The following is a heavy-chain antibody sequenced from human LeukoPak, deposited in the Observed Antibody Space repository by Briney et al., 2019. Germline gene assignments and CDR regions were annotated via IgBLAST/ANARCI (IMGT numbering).Heavy chain of an antibody. CDR3: ARDVLRFLEWFPSNWFDP. D-gene: IGHD3-3*01. J-gene: IGHJ5*02. CDR1: GYTFTSYG. V-gene: IGHV1-18*01. Sequence: GASVKVSCKASGYTFTSYGISWVRQAPGQGLEWMGWISAYNGNTNYAQKLQGRVTMTTDTSTSTAYMELRSLRSDDTAVYCCARDVLRFLEWFPSNWFDPWGQGTLVTVSS. CDR2: ISAYNGNT.